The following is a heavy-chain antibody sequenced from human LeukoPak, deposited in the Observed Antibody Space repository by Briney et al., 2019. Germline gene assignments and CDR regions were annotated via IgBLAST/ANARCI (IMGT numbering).Heavy chain of an antibody. V-gene: IGHV3-23*01. CDR1: GFTFSSYA. J-gene: IGHJ4*02. D-gene: IGHD3-10*01. CDR2: ISGSGGST. CDR3: AKDRAVRGVTHFDY. Sequence: GGSLRLSCAASGFTFSSYAMSWVRQAPGRGLEWVSAISGSGGSTHYADSEKGRFTISRDNSKNTLYLQINSLRAEDTAVYYCAKDRAVRGVTHFDYWGQGTLVTVSS.